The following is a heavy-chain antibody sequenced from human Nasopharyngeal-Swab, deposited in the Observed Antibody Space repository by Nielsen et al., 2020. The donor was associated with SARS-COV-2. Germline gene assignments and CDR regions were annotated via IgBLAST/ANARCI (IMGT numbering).Heavy chain of an antibody. D-gene: IGHD4-17*01. V-gene: IGHV3-33*01. Sequence: GESLKISCAASGFTFSSYGMHWVRQAPGKRLEWVAVIWYDGSNKYYADSVKGRFTISRDNSKNTLYLQMNSLRAEDTAVYYCARDRTVTTTVYFDYWGQGTLVTVSS. CDR1: GFTFSSYG. J-gene: IGHJ4*02. CDR2: IWYDGSNK. CDR3: ARDRTVTTTVYFDY.